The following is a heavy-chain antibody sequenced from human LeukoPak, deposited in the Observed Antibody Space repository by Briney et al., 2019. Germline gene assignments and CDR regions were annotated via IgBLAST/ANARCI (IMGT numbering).Heavy chain of an antibody. CDR1: GGSISSSSYY. V-gene: IGHV4-39*01. CDR2: IYYSGST. D-gene: IGHD5-18*01. Sequence: PSETLSLTCTVSGGSISSSSYYWGWIRQPPGKGLEWIGSIYYSGSTYYNPSLKSRVTISVDTSKNQFSLRLSSVTAADTAVYYCARRSRIHLCRHDYWGQGTLVTVSS. CDR3: ARRSRIHLCRHDY. J-gene: IGHJ4*02.